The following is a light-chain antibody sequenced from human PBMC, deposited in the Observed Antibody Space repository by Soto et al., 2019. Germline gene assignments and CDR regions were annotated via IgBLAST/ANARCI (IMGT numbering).Light chain of an antibody. V-gene: IGLV2-14*03. J-gene: IGLJ1*01. CDR2: DVS. CDR1: SSDAGGYNY. CDR3: SSYRGTNKGV. Sequence: QSVLTQPASVSGSPGQSITISCTGTSSDAGGYNYVSWYQQHPGKAPKVIIYDVSYRPSGVSSRFSGSKSGNTASLTISGLQAEDEADYYCSSYRGTNKGVFGTGTKLTVL.